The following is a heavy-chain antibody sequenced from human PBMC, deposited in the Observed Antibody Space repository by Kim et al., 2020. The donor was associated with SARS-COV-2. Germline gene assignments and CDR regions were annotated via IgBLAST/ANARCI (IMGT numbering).Heavy chain of an antibody. D-gene: IGHD3-22*01. CDR3: AANGYYPIDN. CDR2: IYHSGGT. Sequence: SETLSLTCAVSGGSISGTNWWSWVRQPPGKGLEWIGEIYHSGGTNYNPSLKSRVTISVDKSKNQFSLKLNSVTAADTAIYYCAANGYYPIDNWGQGPLV. J-gene: IGHJ4*02. V-gene: IGHV4-4*02. CDR1: GGSISGTNW.